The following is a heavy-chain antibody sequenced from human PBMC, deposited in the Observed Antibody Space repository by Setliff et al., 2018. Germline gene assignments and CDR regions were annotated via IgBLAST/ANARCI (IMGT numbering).Heavy chain of an antibody. CDR3: ARLPRTVTHFDY. CDR2: IFYSGSS. Sequence: SETLSLTCTVSGVSIRSYYWSWIRQPPGKGLEWIGYIFYSGSSNYNPSLQSRVSISVDTSKNQLSLELDSLTAADTAVYFCARLPRTVTHFDYWGQGALVTVSS. V-gene: IGHV4-59*01. D-gene: IGHD4-17*01. CDR1: GVSIRSYY. J-gene: IGHJ4*02.